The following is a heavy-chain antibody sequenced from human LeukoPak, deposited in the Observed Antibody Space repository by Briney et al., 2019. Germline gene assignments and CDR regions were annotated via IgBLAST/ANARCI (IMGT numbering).Heavy chain of an antibody. J-gene: IGHJ4*02. CDR1: GYTFTSYY. Sequence: ASVKASCKASGYTFTSYYMHWVRQAPGQGLEWMGIINPSGGSTSYAQKFQGRVTMTRDTSTSTVYMELSSLRSEDTAVYYCARPYSSGWYVDYYFDYWGQGTLVTVSS. CDR3: ARPYSSGWYVDYYFDY. CDR2: INPSGGST. D-gene: IGHD6-19*01. V-gene: IGHV1-46*01.